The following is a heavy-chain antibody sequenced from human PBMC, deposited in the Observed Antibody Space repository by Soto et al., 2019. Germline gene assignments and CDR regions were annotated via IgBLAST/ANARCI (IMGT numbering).Heavy chain of an antibody. Sequence: GGSLRLSCAASGFTFSSYGMHWVRQAPGKGLEWVAVISYDGSNKYYADSVKGRFTISRDNSKNTLYLQMNSLRAEDTAVYYCAKRSHDSSGYYNFDYWGQGTLVTVSS. CDR2: ISYDGSNK. CDR3: AKRSHDSSGYYNFDY. V-gene: IGHV3-30*18. CDR1: GFTFSSYG. J-gene: IGHJ4*02. D-gene: IGHD3-22*01.